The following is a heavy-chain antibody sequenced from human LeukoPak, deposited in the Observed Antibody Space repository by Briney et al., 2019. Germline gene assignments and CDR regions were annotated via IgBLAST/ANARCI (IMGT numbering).Heavy chain of an antibody. CDR3: AKAIGIPITGTTHFDY. CDR1: GFTFSDYY. D-gene: IGHD1-7*01. J-gene: IGHJ4*02. CDR2: ISSSGSTM. Sequence: PGGSLRLSCAASGFTFSDYYMSWIRQAPGKGLEWVSYISSSGSTMYYADSVKGRFTISRDNAKNSLYLQMNSLRAEDTAVYYCAKAIGIPITGTTHFDYWGQGTLVTVSS. V-gene: IGHV3-11*04.